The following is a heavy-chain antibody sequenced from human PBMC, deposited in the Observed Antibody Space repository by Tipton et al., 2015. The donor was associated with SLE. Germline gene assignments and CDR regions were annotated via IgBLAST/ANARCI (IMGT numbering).Heavy chain of an antibody. CDR1: GGSISRSSDY. D-gene: IGHD6-19*01. CDR2: ISYSGST. J-gene: IGHJ4*02. V-gene: IGHV4-39*07. Sequence: TLSLTCTVSGGSISRSSDYWGWIRQPPGKGLEWIGSISYSGSTFYNPSLKSRVTISVDTSKNQFSLKLSSVTAADTAVYYCARGGWYYFDFWGQGTLVTVFS. CDR3: ARGGWYYFDF.